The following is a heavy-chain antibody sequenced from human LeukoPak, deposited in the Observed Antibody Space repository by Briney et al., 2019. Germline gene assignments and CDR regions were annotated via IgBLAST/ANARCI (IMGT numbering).Heavy chain of an antibody. Sequence: LSGGSLRLSCAASGFTFSNYWMHWVRPAPGKGLVWVSRINTDESSTGYADSVKGRFTISRDNSKNTLYLQMNSLRAEDTAVYYCATAPSGSGTFLDYWGQGTLVTVSS. CDR2: INTDESST. CDR1: GFTFSNYW. J-gene: IGHJ4*02. CDR3: ATAPSGSGTFLDY. D-gene: IGHD3-10*01. V-gene: IGHV3-74*01.